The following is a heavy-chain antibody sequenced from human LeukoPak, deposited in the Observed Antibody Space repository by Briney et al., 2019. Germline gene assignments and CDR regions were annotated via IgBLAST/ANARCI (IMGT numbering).Heavy chain of an antibody. CDR3: ARAVTVFDY. Sequence: SQTLSLTCVISGDSVSSNSAAWNWIRQCPSRGLEWLGRTYYRSKWYNDYAGSVKGRITINPDTSKNQFSLHLNSVTPEDTAVYYCARAVTVFDYWGQGTLVTVSS. D-gene: IGHD4-23*01. V-gene: IGHV6-1*01. CDR2: TYYRSKWYN. J-gene: IGHJ4*02. CDR1: GDSVSSNSAA.